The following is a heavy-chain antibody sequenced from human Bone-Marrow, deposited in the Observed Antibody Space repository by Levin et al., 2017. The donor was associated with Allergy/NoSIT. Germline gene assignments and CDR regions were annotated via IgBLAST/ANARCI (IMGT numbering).Heavy chain of an antibody. Sequence: GGSLRLSCAASGFTFSSYGMHWVRQAPGKGLEWVAVIWYDGSNKYYADSVKGRFTISRDNSKNTLYLQMNSLRAEDTAVYYCARDLLKNEGYCSSTSCYPGGYGMDVWGQGTTVTVSS. D-gene: IGHD2-2*01. CDR3: ARDLLKNEGYCSSTSCYPGGYGMDV. CDR1: GFTFSSYG. V-gene: IGHV3-33*01. CDR2: IWYDGSNK. J-gene: IGHJ6*02.